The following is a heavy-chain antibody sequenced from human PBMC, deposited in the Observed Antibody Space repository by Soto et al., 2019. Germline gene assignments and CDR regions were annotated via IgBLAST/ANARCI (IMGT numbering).Heavy chain of an antibody. D-gene: IGHD2-15*01. CDR1: GFPFSIYS. CDR2: ISISSSYI. J-gene: IGHJ3*01. Sequence: GGSLRLSCAASGFPFSIYSMNLVRQSPGKGLEWVSSISISSSYIYYADSVKGRFTISRDNAKNSLYLQMNSLRAEDTAVYYCARDREVVGAGVFWGQGTMVTFSS. CDR3: ARDREVVGAGVF. V-gene: IGHV3-21*01.